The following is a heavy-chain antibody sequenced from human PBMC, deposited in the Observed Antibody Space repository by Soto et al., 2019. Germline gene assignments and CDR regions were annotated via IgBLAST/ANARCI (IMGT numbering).Heavy chain of an antibody. CDR1: GGTFSSYA. J-gene: IGHJ4*02. CDR3: ARAGRDGYNWEVDFDY. Sequence: QVQLVQSGAEVKKPGSSVKVSCKASGGTFSSYAISWVRQAPGQGLEWMGGIIPIFGTANYAQKFQGRVTITADKSTSTAYMELSSLRSEDTTVYYCARAGRDGYNWEVDFDYWGQGTLVTVSS. CDR2: IIPIFGTA. D-gene: IGHD5-12*01. V-gene: IGHV1-69*06.